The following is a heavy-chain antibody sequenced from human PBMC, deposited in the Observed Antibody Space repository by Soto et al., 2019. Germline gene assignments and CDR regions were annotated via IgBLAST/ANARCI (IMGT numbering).Heavy chain of an antibody. CDR2: VHPSASDT. D-gene: IGHD4-17*01. Sequence: GESLKISCEATGYIFTNSWIAWVRQLPGKGLEWMGSVHPSASDTRYSPSFQGQVTISADSPLFTAYLQLSSLKASDTAIYFCARSYGGNSRFDLLGRGALVTVSS. V-gene: IGHV5-51*04. CDR1: GYIFTNSW. CDR3: ARSYGGNSRFDL. J-gene: IGHJ4*02.